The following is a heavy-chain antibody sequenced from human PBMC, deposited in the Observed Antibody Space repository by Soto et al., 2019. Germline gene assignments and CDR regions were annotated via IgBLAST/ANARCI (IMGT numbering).Heavy chain of an antibody. Sequence: ASVKVSCKASGYTFTGYYMHWVRQAPGQGLEWMGWINPNSGGTNYAQKFQGRVTMTRDTSISTAYMELSRLRSEDTAVYYCARYYYDSSGYYYYYYGMDVWGQGTTVTVS. J-gene: IGHJ6*02. D-gene: IGHD3-22*01. CDR2: INPNSGGT. V-gene: IGHV1-2*02. CDR3: ARYYYDSSGYYYYYYGMDV. CDR1: GYTFTGYY.